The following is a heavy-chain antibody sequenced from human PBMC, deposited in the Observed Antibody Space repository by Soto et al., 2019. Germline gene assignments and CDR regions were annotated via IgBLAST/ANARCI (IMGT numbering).Heavy chain of an antibody. CDR3: ASWLEREHAYDI. D-gene: IGHD1-1*01. CDR1: GFTFGNYA. J-gene: IGHJ3*02. CDR2: LYDVDGT. V-gene: IGHV3-23*01. Sequence: QTGGSLRLSCAASGFTFGNYAMTWVRQAPGKGLEWVSALYDVDGTYYADSAKGRFTISRDNSNNIIYLQMNSLGPDDTAVYYCASWLEREHAYDIWGLGTMVTVSS.